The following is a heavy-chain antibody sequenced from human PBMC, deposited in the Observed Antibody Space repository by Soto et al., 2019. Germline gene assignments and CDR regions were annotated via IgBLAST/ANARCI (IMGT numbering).Heavy chain of an antibody. CDR1: GYTFTSYA. V-gene: IGHV1-3*01. CDR2: INAGNGNT. J-gene: IGHJ4*02. CDR3: ARDADIVATAAGDY. D-gene: IGHD5-12*01. Sequence: ASVKVSCKASGYTFTSYAMHWVRQAPGQRLEWMGWINAGNGNTKYSQKFQGRVTITRDTSASTAYMELSSLRSEDTAVYYCARDADIVATAAGDYWGQGTLVTVSS.